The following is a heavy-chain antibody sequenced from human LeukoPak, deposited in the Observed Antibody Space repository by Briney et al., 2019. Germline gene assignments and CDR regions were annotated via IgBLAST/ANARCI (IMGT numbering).Heavy chain of an antibody. V-gene: IGHV1-2*02. CDR3: ARARSYSSSINWFDP. Sequence: ASVKVSCKASGYTFTGYYMHWVRQAPGQGLEWMGWINPNSGGTNYAQKFQGRVTMTRDTSISTAYMELSRLRSDDTAVYYCARARSYSSSINWFDPWGQGTLVTASS. D-gene: IGHD6-13*01. CDR2: INPNSGGT. CDR1: GYTFTGYY. J-gene: IGHJ5*02.